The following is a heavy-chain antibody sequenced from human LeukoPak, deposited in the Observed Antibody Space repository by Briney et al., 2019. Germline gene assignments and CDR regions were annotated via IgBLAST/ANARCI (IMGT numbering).Heavy chain of an antibody. CDR2: IYYSGST. CDR3: ATTSGYQLLYYFDY. V-gene: IGHV4-39*01. CDR1: GGSISSSSYY. Sequence: SETLSLTCTVSGGSISSSSYYWGWIRQPPGKGLEWIVSIYYSGSTYYNPSLKSRVTISVDTSKNQFSLKLSSVTAADTAVYYCATTSGYQLLYYFDYWGQGTLVTVSS. D-gene: IGHD2-2*01. J-gene: IGHJ4*02.